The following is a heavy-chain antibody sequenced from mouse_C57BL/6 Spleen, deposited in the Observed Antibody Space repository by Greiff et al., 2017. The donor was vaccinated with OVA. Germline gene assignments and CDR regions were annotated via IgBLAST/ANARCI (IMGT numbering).Heavy chain of an antibody. CDR1: GNTFPSYW. Sequence: VQLQQPGAELVMPGASVKLSCKASGNTFPSYWMRWVKQRPGQGLEWIGEIDPSDSYTNYNQKFKGKSTLTVDKSSSTAYMQLSSLTSEDSAVYYCATGLPLYAMDYCGEVISVIVSS. CDR2: IDPSDSYT. CDR3: ATGLPLYAMDY. V-gene: IGHV1-69*01. D-gene: IGHD2-2*01. J-gene: IGHJ4*01.